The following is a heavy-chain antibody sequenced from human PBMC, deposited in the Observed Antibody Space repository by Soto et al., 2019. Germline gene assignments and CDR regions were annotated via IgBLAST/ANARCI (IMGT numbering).Heavy chain of an antibody. CDR1: GFTLSNTG. V-gene: IGHV3-30*18. D-gene: IGHD6-19*01. CDR2: ISHDGSNT. J-gene: IGHJ5*02. Sequence: QVQLVESGGGVVQPGRSLRLSCVASGFTLSNTGMHWVRQAPGKGLEWVAMISHDGSNTYYGDSVKGRFTISRDNSWNTLYLQMDSLRPEDTSAYYCAKDWGSSGWFNWFDPWGQGTLVTVSS. CDR3: AKDWGSSGWFNWFDP.